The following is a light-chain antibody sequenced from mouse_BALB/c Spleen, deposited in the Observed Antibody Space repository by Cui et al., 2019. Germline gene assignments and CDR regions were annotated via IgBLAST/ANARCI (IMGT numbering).Light chain of an antibody. CDR1: SSVSY. J-gene: IGKJ1*01. CDR3: HQWSSYPWT. Sequence: QIVLTQSPAIMSASLGEEITLTCSASSSVSYMNWYQQKSGTSPKPLIYSTSNLASGVPSRFSGSGSGTFYSLTISSVEAEDAADYYCHQWSSYPWTFGGGTKLEIK. CDR2: STS. V-gene: IGKV4-80*01.